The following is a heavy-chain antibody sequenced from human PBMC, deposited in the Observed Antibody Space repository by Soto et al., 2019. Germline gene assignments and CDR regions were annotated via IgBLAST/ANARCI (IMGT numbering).Heavy chain of an antibody. CDR1: GYTFTGYY. J-gene: IGHJ5*02. CDR3: ARAWDRITIFGVVPNWFDP. Sequence: QVQLVQSGAEVKKPGASVKVSCKASGYTFTGYYMHWVRQAPGQGLEWMGWINPNSGGTNYAQKFQGWVTMTRDTSISTAYMELSRLRSDDTAVYYCARAWDRITIFGVVPNWFDPWGQGTLVTVSS. V-gene: IGHV1-2*04. D-gene: IGHD3-3*01. CDR2: INPNSGGT.